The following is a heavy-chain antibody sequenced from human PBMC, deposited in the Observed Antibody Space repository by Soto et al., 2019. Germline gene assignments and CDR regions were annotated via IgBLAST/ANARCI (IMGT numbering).Heavy chain of an antibody. D-gene: IGHD2-2*01. CDR2: ISGSGGSA. Sequence: GPLRLSCXASGFTFSNYAMTWVRQGPGKGLEWVSAISGSGGSAYYADSVKGRFTISRDNSKNTLYLQMNSLRADDSGVYYCAKDPYSGVLVPVAIGFDPWGPGTLVTVSS. CDR1: GFTFSNYA. CDR3: AKDPYSGVLVPVAIGFDP. V-gene: IGHV3-23*01. J-gene: IGHJ5*02.